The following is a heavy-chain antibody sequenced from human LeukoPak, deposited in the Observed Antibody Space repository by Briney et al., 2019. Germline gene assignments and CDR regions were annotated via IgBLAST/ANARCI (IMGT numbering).Heavy chain of an antibody. CDR2: ISGDSRYI. CDR1: GFTFSSYS. CDR3: ARAPTVLVGYCSSSSCQADY. J-gene: IGHJ4*02. D-gene: IGHD2-2*01. Sequence: GGSLRLSRAASGFTFSSYSMNWVRQAPGKGLEWVSAISGDSRYIYYADSVRGRFTISRDNAENSLYLQMNSLRVEDTAVYYCARAPTVLVGYCSSSSCQADYWGQGTLVTVSS. V-gene: IGHV3-21*01.